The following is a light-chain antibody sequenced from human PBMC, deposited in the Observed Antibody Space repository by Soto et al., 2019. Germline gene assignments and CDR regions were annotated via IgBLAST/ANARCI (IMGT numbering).Light chain of an antibody. J-gene: IGKJ5*01. V-gene: IGKV3-15*01. CDR3: QQRSNRIT. Sequence: VMTQSPATLSVSPGARATLSCTASQSINSNLAWYQQRPGQAPRLLIYGASTRATGIPARFIGIGSGTDFTLTVSSLEPEDSALDDCQQRSNRITFGQGTRLEIK. CDR2: GAS. CDR1: QSINSN.